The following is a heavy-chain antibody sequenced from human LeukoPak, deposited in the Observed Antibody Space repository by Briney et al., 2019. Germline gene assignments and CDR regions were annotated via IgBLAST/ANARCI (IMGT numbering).Heavy chain of an antibody. J-gene: IGHJ5*02. CDR2: INPSGGST. CDR3: ARGAKFRSYGSGTYYTSSPFDP. CDR1: GYTFSNYD. V-gene: IGHV1-46*01. Sequence: GASVKVSCKASGYTFSNYDINWVRQATGQGLEWMGIINPSGGSTSYAQKFQGRVTMTRDMSTSTAYMELSSLRSEDMAVYYCARGAKFRSYGSGTYYTSSPFDPWGQGTLVTVSS. D-gene: IGHD3-10*01.